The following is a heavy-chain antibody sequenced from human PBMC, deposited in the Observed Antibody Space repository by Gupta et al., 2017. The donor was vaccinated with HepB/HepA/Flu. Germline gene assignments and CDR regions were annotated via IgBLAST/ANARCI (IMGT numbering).Heavy chain of an antibody. Sequence: QVQLVESGGGLVKPGGSLRLSCAASEFTFSDSYMNWIRQAPGKGLEWVSCISGSGRSIFYADSVKGRFTISRDNAKNSLYLEMNTLRAEDTAVYYCARASGGWNLPYYFDYWGQGALVTVSS. V-gene: IGHV3-11*01. CDR1: EFTFSDSY. D-gene: IGHD1-7*01. CDR3: ARASGGWNLPYYFDY. CDR2: ISGSGRSI. J-gene: IGHJ4*02.